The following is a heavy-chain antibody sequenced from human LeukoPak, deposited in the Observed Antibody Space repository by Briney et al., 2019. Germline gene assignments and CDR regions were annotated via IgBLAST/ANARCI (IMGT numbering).Heavy chain of an antibody. CDR3: ARALTTLTYEGY. J-gene: IGHJ4*02. Sequence: GGSLRLSCAASGFTFSSYTMHWIRQAPGKGLEWVSSISGSDSYIFYADSVKGRFTVSRDNAKDSLYLQMNSLRAEDTAVYYCARALTTLTYEGYWGQGTLVTVSS. D-gene: IGHD1-1*01. CDR1: GFTFSSYT. V-gene: IGHV3-21*01. CDR2: ISGSDSYI.